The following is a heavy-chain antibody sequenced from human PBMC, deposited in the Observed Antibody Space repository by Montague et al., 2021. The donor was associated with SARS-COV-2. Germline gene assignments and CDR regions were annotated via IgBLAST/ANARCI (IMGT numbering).Heavy chain of an antibody. CDR1: GFSIGSGDY. Sequence: SETLSLTCTVSGFSIGSGDYWGWIRQPPGKGLVWIGGIYHSGTTTYNTSPQSRLPMTIDTSTNQLSLRLPSVTAADTAVFFCVREKAGGLRNVFDIWGQGTTVPVSS. V-gene: IGHV4-38-2*02. CDR2: IYHSGTT. CDR3: VREKAGGLRNVFDI. J-gene: IGHJ3*02.